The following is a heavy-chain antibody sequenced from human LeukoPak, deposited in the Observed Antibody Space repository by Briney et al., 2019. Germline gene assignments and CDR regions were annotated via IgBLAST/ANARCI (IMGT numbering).Heavy chain of an antibody. CDR2: INWNGGST. CDR3: ARDGVATINYYYYYMDV. J-gene: IGHJ6*03. Sequence: GGSLRLSCAASGFTFDDYGMSWVRQAPGKGLEWVSGINWNGGSTGYADSVKGRFTISRDNAKNSLYLQMNSLRAEDTALYYCARDGVATINYYYYYMDVWGKGTTVTVSS. CDR1: GFTFDDYG. D-gene: IGHD5-24*01. V-gene: IGHV3-20*04.